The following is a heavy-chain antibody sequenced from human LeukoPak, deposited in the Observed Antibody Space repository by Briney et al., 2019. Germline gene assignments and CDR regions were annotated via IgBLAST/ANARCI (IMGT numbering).Heavy chain of an antibody. J-gene: IGHJ4*02. D-gene: IGHD5-18*01. CDR2: INSDGAIT. CDR1: GFTFTSYW. V-gene: IGHV3-74*01. Sequence: GGSLRLSCAASGFTFTSYWMHWVRRAPGKGLVWVSRINSDGAITSYADSVKGRFTISRDNANNTLYLQMNSLRAEDTAVYYCARGAGGYSYGWGQGTLVTVSS. CDR3: ARGAGGYSYG.